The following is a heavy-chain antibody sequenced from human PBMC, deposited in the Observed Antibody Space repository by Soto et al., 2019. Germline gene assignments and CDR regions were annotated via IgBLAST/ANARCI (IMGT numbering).Heavy chain of an antibody. CDR3: ARDITGNSSPNWFDP. D-gene: IGHD2-8*02. J-gene: IGHJ5*02. CDR2: INPSGGST. CDR1: GYPFTSYY. V-gene: IGHV1-46*01. Sequence: SCKTSGYPFTSYYIHWVRQAPIQGLQWMGIINPSGGSTRYAQKFQGRVTMTRDTSTSTVYMKMSSLSSEDTAEYYSARDITGNSSPNWFDPWGPGTLVTVSS.